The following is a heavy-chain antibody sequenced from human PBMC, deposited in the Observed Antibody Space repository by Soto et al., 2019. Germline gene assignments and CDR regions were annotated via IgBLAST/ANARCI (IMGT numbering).Heavy chain of an antibody. J-gene: IGHJ4*02. Sequence: GGSLRLSCAASGFSFNIYVMHWVRQTPGKGLEWVAAISHDGGREHYADSVKGRFTTSRDNSKNTLYLQMNSLSAEDTALYYCARDLIDRYSIDHWGQGALVTVSS. CDR2: ISHDGGRE. CDR1: GFSFNIYV. D-gene: IGHD2-21*01. V-gene: IGHV3-30*03. CDR3: ARDLIDRYSIDH.